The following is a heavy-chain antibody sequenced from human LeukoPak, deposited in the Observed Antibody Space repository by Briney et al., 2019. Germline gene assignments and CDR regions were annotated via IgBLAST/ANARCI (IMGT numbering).Heavy chain of an antibody. CDR3: AKWDSSGYYYDRLFDY. CDR2: ISYDGGNK. CDR1: GFIFSHYG. Sequence: GGSLRLSCAASGFIFSHYGMHWVRQAPGKGLEWVAVISYDGGNKYYADSVKGRFTISRDNSKNTLYLQMNSLRAEDTAVYYCAKWDSSGYYYDRLFDYWGQGTLVTVSS. J-gene: IGHJ4*02. V-gene: IGHV3-30*18. D-gene: IGHD3-22*01.